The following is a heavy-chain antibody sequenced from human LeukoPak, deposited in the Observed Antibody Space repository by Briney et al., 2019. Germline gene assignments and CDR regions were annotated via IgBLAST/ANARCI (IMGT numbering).Heavy chain of an antibody. J-gene: IGHJ4*02. V-gene: IGHV3-30*02. CDR3: ANGPHYNILTGYYKVRSHLDY. D-gene: IGHD3-9*01. CDR2: IRYDGNNK. CDR1: GVTFSNYG. Sequence: PGGSLRLSCGASGVTFSNYGMHWVRQAPGKGLEWVAFIRYDGNNKHYADSVKGRFTISRDNSKSTLYLQMNSLRPEDPAVYYCANGPHYNILTGYYKVRSHLDYWGQGTLVTVSS.